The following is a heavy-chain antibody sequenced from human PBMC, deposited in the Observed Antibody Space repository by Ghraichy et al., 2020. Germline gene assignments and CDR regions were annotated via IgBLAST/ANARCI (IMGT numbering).Heavy chain of an antibody. CDR1: GFTVSSNY. CDR2: IYSGGST. J-gene: IGHJ4*02. Sequence: GGSLRLSCAASGFTVSSNYMSWVRQAPGKGLEWVSVIYSGGSTYYADSVKGRFTISRDNSKNTLYLQMNSLRAEDTAVYYCASDYSGSCGAFCYWGQGTLVTVSS. CDR3: ASDYSGSCGAFCY. D-gene: IGHD1-26*01. V-gene: IGHV3-53*01.